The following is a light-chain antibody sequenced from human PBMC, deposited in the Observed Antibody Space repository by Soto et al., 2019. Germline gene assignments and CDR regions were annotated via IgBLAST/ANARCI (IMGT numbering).Light chain of an antibody. CDR2: EAT. Sequence: QSALTQPASMSGSPGQSITISCTGTSSDIGRYNFVSWYQHHPGKAPKLIIYEATKRPSGVSYRFSGSKSGNTASLTISGLQAEDEADYYCTSYTSSITRVFGGGTKLTVL. CDR3: TSYTSSITRV. CDR1: SSDIGRYNF. V-gene: IGLV2-14*01. J-gene: IGLJ2*01.